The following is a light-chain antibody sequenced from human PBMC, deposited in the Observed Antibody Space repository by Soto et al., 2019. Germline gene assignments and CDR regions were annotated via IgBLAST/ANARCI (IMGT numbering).Light chain of an antibody. J-gene: IGLJ3*02. V-gene: IGLV1-40*01. CDR1: SSNIGSNYD. CDR2: GYT. Sequence: QSVLTQPPSVSGAPGQTVTISYAGTSSNIGSNYDVHWYQHLPGTAPKLLIFGYTNRPSGVPDRFSGSKSGTSASLAITGLQSEDEAAYYCQSYDSDVSAWVFGGGTKLTVL. CDR3: QSYDSDVSAWV.